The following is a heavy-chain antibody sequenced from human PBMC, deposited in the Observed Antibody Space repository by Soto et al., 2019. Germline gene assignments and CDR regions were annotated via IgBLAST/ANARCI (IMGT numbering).Heavy chain of an antibody. CDR1: GFTFSSYW. CDR2: IKQDGSEK. Sequence: PGGSLRLSCAASGFTFSSYWMSWVRQAPGKGLEWVANIKQDGSEKYYVDSVKGRFTISRDNAKNSLYLQMNSPRAEDTAVYYCAGWNILDYYGMDVWGQGTTVTVSS. CDR3: AGWNILDYYGMDV. D-gene: IGHD1-1*01. J-gene: IGHJ6*02. V-gene: IGHV3-7*01.